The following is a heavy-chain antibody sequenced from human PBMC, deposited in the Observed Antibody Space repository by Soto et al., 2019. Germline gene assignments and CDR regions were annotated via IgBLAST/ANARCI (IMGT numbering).Heavy chain of an antibody. V-gene: IGHV3-23*01. J-gene: IGHJ6*02. CDR3: ANGWFGDPRYYYYGMDV. Sequence: GGSLRLSCAASGFTFSSYAMSWVRQAPGKGLEWVSAISGSGGSTYYADSVKGPFTISRDNSKNTLYLQMNSLRAEDTAVYYCANGWFGDPRYYYYGMDVWGQGTTVTVSS. D-gene: IGHD3-10*01. CDR2: ISGSGGST. CDR1: GFTFSSYA.